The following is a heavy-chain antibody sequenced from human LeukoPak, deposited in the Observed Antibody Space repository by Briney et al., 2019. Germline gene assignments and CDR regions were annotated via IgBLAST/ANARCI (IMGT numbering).Heavy chain of an antibody. J-gene: IGHJ4*02. D-gene: IGHD6-6*01. V-gene: IGHV3-11*01. Sequence: GGSLRLSCAPSGFTFSDYNMSWIGQPPGKGLEGVSYISSSGSTIYYADSVKGRFTISRDNAKNSLYLQMNSLRAEDTAVYYCARVGYSSSSMLDYWGQGTLVTVSS. CDR3: ARVGYSSSSMLDY. CDR2: ISSSGSTI. CDR1: GFTFSDYN.